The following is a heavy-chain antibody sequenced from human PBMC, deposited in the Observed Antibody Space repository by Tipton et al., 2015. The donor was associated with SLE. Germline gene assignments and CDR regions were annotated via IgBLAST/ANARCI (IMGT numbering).Heavy chain of an antibody. Sequence: SLRLSCAASGFTFSSYAMSWVRQAPGKGLEWVSAISGSGGSTYYADSVKGRFTISRDNSKNTLYLQMNSLRAEDTAVYYCAKDGYDFWSGYSLFGYWGQGTLVTVSS. CDR1: GFTFSSYA. J-gene: IGHJ4*02. D-gene: IGHD3-3*01. CDR2: ISGSGGST. V-gene: IGHV3-23*01. CDR3: AKDGYDFWSGYSLFGY.